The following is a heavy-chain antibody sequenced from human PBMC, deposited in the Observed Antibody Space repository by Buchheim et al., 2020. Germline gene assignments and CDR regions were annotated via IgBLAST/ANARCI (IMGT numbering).Heavy chain of an antibody. CDR2: INPSGRQT. CDR3: APRGGSSDVPHSSGWSPFDY. CDR1: VFTFNSHW. J-gene: IGHJ4*02. V-gene: IGHV3-7*03. Sequence: EVQLVESGGGLVQPGGSLRLSCATSVFTFNSHWMSWVRRAPGKGLEWVATINPSGRQTPYVESVKGRFTISRDNAKNSLFLDMTGLRAEDTAVYYCAPRGGSSDVPHSSGWSPFDYWGQGTL. D-gene: IGHD6-19*01.